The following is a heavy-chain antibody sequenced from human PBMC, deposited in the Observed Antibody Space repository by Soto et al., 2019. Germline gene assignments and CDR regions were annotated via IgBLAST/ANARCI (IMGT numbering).Heavy chain of an antibody. J-gene: IGHJ4*02. Sequence: SETLSLTCTVSGGSVSSGSYYWSWIRQPPGKGLEWIGYIYYSGSTNYNPSLKSRVTISVDTSKNQFSLKLSSVTAADTAVYYCARGRISLYYYDSSGYSTMDYWGQGTLVTVSS. CDR2: IYYSGST. CDR3: ARGRISLYYYDSSGYSTMDY. CDR1: GGSVSSGSYY. D-gene: IGHD3-22*01. V-gene: IGHV4-61*01.